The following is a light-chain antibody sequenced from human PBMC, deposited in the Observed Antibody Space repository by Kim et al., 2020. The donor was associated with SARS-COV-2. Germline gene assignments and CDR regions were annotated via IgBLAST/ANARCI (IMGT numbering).Light chain of an antibody. J-gene: IGKJ1*01. CDR3: QQYNTYSRT. Sequence: DIQMTQSPSTLSASVGDRVTITCRASQSISSWLAWYQQKPGRAPKLLISKASNLESGVPSRFSGSGSGTEFTLTISSLQPDDFATYYCQQYNTYSRTFGQGTKVDIK. CDR1: QSISSW. V-gene: IGKV1-5*03. CDR2: KAS.